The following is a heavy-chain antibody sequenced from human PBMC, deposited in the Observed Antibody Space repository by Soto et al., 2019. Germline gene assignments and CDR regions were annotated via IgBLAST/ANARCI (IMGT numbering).Heavy chain of an antibody. CDR3: GRCGIRYHSIGFYLGIDGMDV. D-gene: IGHD3-22*01. V-gene: IGHV1-69*12. CDR2: TIPMFGTT. Sequence: QVQLVQSGAEVKKPESSVRVSCKASGGTFNNYAITWVRQAPGQGLEWMGGTIPMFGTTNYAEKFQGRVTITADESTNTAYMELSSLRSEDTAVYYGGRCGIRYHSIGFYLGIDGMDVWGQGTTVIVSS. CDR1: GGTFNNYA. J-gene: IGHJ6*02.